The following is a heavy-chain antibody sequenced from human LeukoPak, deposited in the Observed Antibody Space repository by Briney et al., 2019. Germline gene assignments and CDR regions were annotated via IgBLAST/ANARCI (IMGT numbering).Heavy chain of an antibody. D-gene: IGHD6-13*01. CDR1: GGTFSSYV. J-gene: IGHJ4*02. V-gene: IGHV1-69*13. Sequence: SVKVSCKASGGTFSSYVISWVRQAPGQGLEWMGGIIPIFGTANYAQKFQGRVTITADESTSTAYMDLRSLRSEDTAVYFCARYDPSGIAAAGDYWGQGTLVTVSS. CDR3: ARYDPSGIAAAGDY. CDR2: IIPIFGTA.